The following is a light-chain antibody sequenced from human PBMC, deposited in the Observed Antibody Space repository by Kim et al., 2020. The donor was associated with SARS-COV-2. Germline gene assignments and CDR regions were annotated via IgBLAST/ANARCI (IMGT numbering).Light chain of an antibody. CDR1: SSDIGYYNR. J-gene: IGLJ1*01. CDR3: ASYTSNYTYV. V-gene: IGLV2-18*02. CDR2: EVS. Sequence: SVTVSCTGTSSDIGYYNRVSWYQQPPGTAPKLMIYEVSNRPSGVPDRFSGSKSGNTASLTISGLQAEDEADYYCASYTSNYTYVFGTGTKVTVL.